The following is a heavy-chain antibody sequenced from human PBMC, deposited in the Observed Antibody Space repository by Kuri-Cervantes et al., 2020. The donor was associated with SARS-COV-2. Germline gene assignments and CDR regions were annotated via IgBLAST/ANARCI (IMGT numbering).Heavy chain of an antibody. CDR1: GGSFSGYY. J-gene: IGHJ4*02. V-gene: IGHV4-34*01. CDR3: ARGPRWSIAASFDY. Sequence: SETLSLTCAVYGGSFSGYYWSWIRQPPGKGLEWIGEINHSGSTNYNPSLKSRVTISVDTSKNQFSLKLSSVTAADTAVYYCARGPRWSIAASFDYWDQGTLVTVSS. CDR2: INHSGST. D-gene: IGHD6-6*01.